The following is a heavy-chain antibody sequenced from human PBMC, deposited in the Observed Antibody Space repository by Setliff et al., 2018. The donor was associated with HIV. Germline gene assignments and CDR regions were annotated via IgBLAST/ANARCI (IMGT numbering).Heavy chain of an antibody. V-gene: IGHV1-46*01. J-gene: IGHJ6*02. CDR2: INPSGDVI. CDR3: ASPSFGDVDYYYSMDV. CDR1: GYTSTSFS. D-gene: IGHD3-10*01. Sequence: ASVKVSCKASGYTSTSFSLHWVRQAPGQGLEWMGIINPSGDVIRYAQKFQGRVTMTRDTSTSTVYMDLSSLRSEDTAVYYCASPSFGDVDYYYSMDVWGQGTTVTVSS.